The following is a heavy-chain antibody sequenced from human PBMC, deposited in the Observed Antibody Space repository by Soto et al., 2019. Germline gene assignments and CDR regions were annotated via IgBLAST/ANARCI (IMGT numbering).Heavy chain of an antibody. J-gene: IGHJ4*02. CDR1: GDTLSRHG. CDR2: TIPIIGTT. D-gene: IGHD6-13*01. V-gene: IGHV1-69*01. Sequence: QVQLVQSGAEVKKPGSSVKVSCKASGDTLSRHGISWVRQAPGQGLEWMGGTIPIIGTTDYAEKFQGRVTITAAESTTTSYRELSSLIPDETAVYYFAAGDSRDRGDHGGQGTLVTFSS. CDR3: AAGDSRDRGDH.